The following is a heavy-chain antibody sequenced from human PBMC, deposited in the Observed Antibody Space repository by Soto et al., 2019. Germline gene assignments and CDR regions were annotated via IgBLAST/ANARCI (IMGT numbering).Heavy chain of an antibody. CDR2: INTDGSTT. Sequence: EVQLVESGGGLVQPGGSLRLSCAASEFTFNNYGMHWVRQVPGKGLEWVARINTDGSTTNYADSVMGRFTISRDNADNTVYLQRNSLRAEDTAVYYCARGISLGYGLAGWGQGARVTVSS. D-gene: IGHD3-10*01. J-gene: IGHJ6*02. V-gene: IGHV3-74*01. CDR1: EFTFNNYG. CDR3: ARGISLGYGLAG.